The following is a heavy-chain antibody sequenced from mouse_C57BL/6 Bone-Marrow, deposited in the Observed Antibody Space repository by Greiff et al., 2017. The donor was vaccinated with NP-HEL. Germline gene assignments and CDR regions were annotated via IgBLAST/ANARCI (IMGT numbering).Heavy chain of an antibody. J-gene: IGHJ2*01. CDR1: GYSFTGYY. V-gene: IGHV1-42*01. CDR2: INPSTGGT. Sequence: EVMLVESGPELVKPGASVKISCKASGYSFTGYYMNWVKQSTEKSLEWIGEINPSTGGTTYNQKFKAKATLTVDKSSSTAYMQLKSLTSDDSAVYYCARSWLPYFDYWGQGTTLTVSS. CDR3: ARSWLPYFDY. D-gene: IGHD2-2*01.